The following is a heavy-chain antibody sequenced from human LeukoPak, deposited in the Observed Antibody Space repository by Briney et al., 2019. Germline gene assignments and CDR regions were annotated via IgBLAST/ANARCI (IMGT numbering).Heavy chain of an antibody. Sequence: GGSLRLSCAASGFTFSAYWMTWVRQAPGKGLEWVANINEGGNLKYYVDSVKGRFTISRDNTKNSLYLQMNSLRAEDTAVYYCARDMDETLTGTDYWGQGTLVTVSS. CDR3: ARDMDETLTGTDY. D-gene: IGHD3-9*01. V-gene: IGHV3-7*01. J-gene: IGHJ4*02. CDR2: INEGGNLK. CDR1: GFTFSAYW.